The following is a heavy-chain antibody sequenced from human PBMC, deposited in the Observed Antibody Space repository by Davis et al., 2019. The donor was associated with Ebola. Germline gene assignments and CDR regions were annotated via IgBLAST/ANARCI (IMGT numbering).Heavy chain of an antibody. CDR2: ISSSSSYI. J-gene: IGHJ6*02. CDR3: ARDWGIAARRGGYYYGMDV. D-gene: IGHD6-6*01. Sequence: GESLKISCAASGFTFSSYSMNWVRQAPGKGLEWVSSISSSSSYIYYADSVKGRFTISRDTAKNSLYLQMNSLRAEDTAVYYCARDWGIAARRGGYYYGMDVWGQGTTVTVSS. CDR1: GFTFSSYS. V-gene: IGHV3-21*01.